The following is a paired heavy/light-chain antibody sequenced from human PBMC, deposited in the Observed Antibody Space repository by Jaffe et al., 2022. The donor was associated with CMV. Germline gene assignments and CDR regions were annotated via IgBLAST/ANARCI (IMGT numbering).Light chain of an antibody. CDR2: SNN. CDR3: ATWDDILNGVV. Sequence: QSVLTQPPSASGTPGQRVTISCSGSGSNIGDNTVNWYQQLPGTTPKLLIYSNNQRPSGVPDRFSGSKSGTSASLAISGLQSEDEADYYCATWDDILNGVVFGGGTKLTVL. V-gene: IGLV1-44*01. J-gene: IGLJ3*02. CDR1: GSNIGDNT.
Heavy chain of an antibody. D-gene: IGHD2-21*01. J-gene: IGHJ5*02. CDR2: IDPTDSYT. CDR1: GYSFTTYW. V-gene: IGHV5-10-1*03. Sequence: DVQLVQSGAEVKKPGESLRISCKGSGYSFTTYWITWVRQMPGKGLEWMGRIDPTDSYTSYSPSFQGHVTISLDKSISTAYLQWNSLKASDTAMYYCARLNLGRINWFDPWGQGTLVTVSS. CDR3: ARLNLGRINWFDP.